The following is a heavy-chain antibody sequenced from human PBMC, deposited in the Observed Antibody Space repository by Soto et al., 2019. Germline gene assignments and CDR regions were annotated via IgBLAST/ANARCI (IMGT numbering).Heavy chain of an antibody. J-gene: IGHJ4*02. CDR3: AKVFYGSGSYYNERAFDS. CDR1: GFTFSSYS. Sequence: GGSLRLSCAASGFTFSSYSMSWVRQAPGKGLEWVSYISSSSSTIYYADSVKGRFTISRDNAKNTIYLQMNSLRAEDTAVYYCAKVFYGSGSYYNERAFDSWGQGTLVNVSS. CDR2: ISSSSSTI. D-gene: IGHD3-10*01. V-gene: IGHV3-48*01.